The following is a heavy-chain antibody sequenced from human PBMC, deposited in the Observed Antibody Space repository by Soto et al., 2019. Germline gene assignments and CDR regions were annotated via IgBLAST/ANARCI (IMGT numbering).Heavy chain of an antibody. V-gene: IGHV3-33*01. CDR1: GFTFSSSG. CDR2: IWFDGSNK. CDR3: ETTGAY. Sequence: QVQLVESGGGVVQPGRSLRLSCAASGFTFSSSGMHWVRQAPGKGLEWVAVIWFDGSNKFYADSVIGRFTISRDNSKNAGSLQMNSLRDEDSAAYYCETTGAYWGQGTLVTVSA. J-gene: IGHJ4*02.